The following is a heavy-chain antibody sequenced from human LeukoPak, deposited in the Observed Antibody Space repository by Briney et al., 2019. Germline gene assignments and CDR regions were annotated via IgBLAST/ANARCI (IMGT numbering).Heavy chain of an antibody. CDR1: GVTFVNFA. CDR2: VFGDGSTT. J-gene: IGHJ4*02. V-gene: IGHV3-23*01. Sequence: PGGTLRLSCAASGVTFVNFAMSWVRLAPGKGLEWVSAVFGDGSTTFYADSVKGRFTLSTDHSKNTVYLQINRLRDEDTAVYYCAKARLRTVWAYNYYWGQGTLVTVSS. D-gene: IGHD1-20*01. CDR3: AKARLRTVWAYNYY.